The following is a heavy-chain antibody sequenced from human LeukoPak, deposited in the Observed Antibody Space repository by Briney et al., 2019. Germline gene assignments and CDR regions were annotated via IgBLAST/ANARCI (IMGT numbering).Heavy chain of an antibody. Sequence: GGSLRLSCAASGFTFSSYGMHWVRQAPGKGLEWVAVISYDGSNKYYADSVKGRFTISRDNSKNTLYLQMNSLRAEDTAVYYCARDPRYCSGGSCYHPQYYYYGMDVWGQGTTVTVSS. D-gene: IGHD2-15*01. V-gene: IGHV3-30*03. CDR3: ARDPRYCSGGSCYHPQYYYYGMDV. CDR1: GFTFSSYG. J-gene: IGHJ6*02. CDR2: ISYDGSNK.